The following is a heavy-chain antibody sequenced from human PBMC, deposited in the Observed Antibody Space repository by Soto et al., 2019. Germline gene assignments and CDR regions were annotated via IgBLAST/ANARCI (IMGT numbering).Heavy chain of an antibody. CDR3: AKVRSPESDILTGYYLRWLAFDI. CDR1: GFTFSSYA. V-gene: IGHV3-23*01. J-gene: IGHJ3*02. CDR2: ISGSGGST. D-gene: IGHD3-9*01. Sequence: EVQLLESGGGLVQPGGSLRLSCAASGFTFSSYAMSWVRQAPGKGLEWVSAISGSGGSTYYADSVKGRFTISRDNSKNTLYLQMNSLRAEDTAVYYCAKVRSPESDILTGYYLRWLAFDIWGQGTMVTVSS.